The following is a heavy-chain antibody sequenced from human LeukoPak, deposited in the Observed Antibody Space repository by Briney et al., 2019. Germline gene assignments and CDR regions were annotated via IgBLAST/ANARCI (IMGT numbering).Heavy chain of an antibody. V-gene: IGHV3-21*01. CDR1: GFTFSSYS. D-gene: IGHD3-22*01. J-gene: IGHJ4*02. CDR2: ISSSSSYI. Sequence: GGSLRLSCAASGFTFSSYSMNWVRQAPGKGLEWVSSISSSSSYIYYADSVKGRFTISRDNAKNSLYLQMNSLRAEDTAVYYCARDSRITMIVAASFYFDYWGQGTLVTVSS. CDR3: ARDSRITMIVAASFYFDY.